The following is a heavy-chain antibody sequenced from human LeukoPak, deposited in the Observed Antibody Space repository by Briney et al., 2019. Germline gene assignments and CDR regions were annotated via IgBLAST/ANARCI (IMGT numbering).Heavy chain of an antibody. J-gene: IGHJ4*02. Sequence: PSETLSLTCTVSGGSISSYYWSWIRQPPGKGLEWIGYIFYSGSTNNNPSLKSRVTISVDTSKNQFSLKLSSVTAADTAVYYCARHGGQSSGYYYWGQGNLVTVSS. V-gene: IGHV4-59*08. D-gene: IGHD3-22*01. CDR3: ARHGGQSSGYYY. CDR2: IFYSGST. CDR1: GGSISSYY.